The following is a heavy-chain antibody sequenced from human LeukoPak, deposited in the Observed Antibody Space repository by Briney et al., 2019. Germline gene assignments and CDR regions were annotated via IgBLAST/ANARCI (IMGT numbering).Heavy chain of an antibody. J-gene: IGHJ4*02. D-gene: IGHD6-13*01. CDR3: AREWQGGIAAAGTRIEGDY. V-gene: IGHV3-7*01. CDR2: IKQDGSEK. CDR1: GFSVSGYW. Sequence: GGSLRLSCGVSGFSVSGYWMTWVRQAPGKGLEWVANIKQDGSEKNCVGSVKGRFTISRDNAENSLFLQMNSLRVEDTAVYYCAREWQGGIAAAGTRIEGDYWGQGPLVAVSS.